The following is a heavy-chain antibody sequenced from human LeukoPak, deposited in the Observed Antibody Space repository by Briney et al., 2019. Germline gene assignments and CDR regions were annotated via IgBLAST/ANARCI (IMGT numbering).Heavy chain of an antibody. J-gene: IGHJ4*02. D-gene: IGHD6-19*01. CDR2: IKEDDSEK. CDR1: GINFINSW. CDR3: GRGSGWIFDF. Sequence: GGSLRLSCVGSGINFINSWMGWARQAPGKGLEWVADIKEDDSEKNYVDSVKGRFTISRDNAKSSVYLQMNSLRADDTAVYYCGRGSGWIFDFWGQGTLVTVSS. V-gene: IGHV3-7*01.